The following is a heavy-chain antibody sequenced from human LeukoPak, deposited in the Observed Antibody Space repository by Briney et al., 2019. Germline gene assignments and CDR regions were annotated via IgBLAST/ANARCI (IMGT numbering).Heavy chain of an antibody. J-gene: IGHJ4*02. CDR2: IYYSGST. CDR3: ASSLAYCGGDCYSPAVFDY. D-gene: IGHD2-21*02. CDR1: GGSISSYY. V-gene: IGHV4-59*01. Sequence: SETLSLTCTVSGGSISSYYWSWIRQPPGKGLEWIGYIYYSGSTNYNPSLKSRVTISVDTSKNQFSLKLSSVTAADTAVYYCASSLAYCGGDCYSPAVFDYWGQGTLVTVSS.